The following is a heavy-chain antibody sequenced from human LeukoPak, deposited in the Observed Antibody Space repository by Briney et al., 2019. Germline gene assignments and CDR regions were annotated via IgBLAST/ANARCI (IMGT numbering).Heavy chain of an antibody. Sequence: GGSLRLSCAASGFTFSRYWMSWVRQAPGKGLEWVANIRQDGSEKHYLDSVKGRITISRDNAKNSLYLQMNSLRAEDTAVYYCARDSVHGYYDSSGYSTLFDYWGQGTLVTVSS. CDR1: GFTFSRYW. CDR2: IRQDGSEK. V-gene: IGHV3-7*01. D-gene: IGHD3-22*01. CDR3: ARDSVHGYYDSSGYSTLFDY. J-gene: IGHJ4*02.